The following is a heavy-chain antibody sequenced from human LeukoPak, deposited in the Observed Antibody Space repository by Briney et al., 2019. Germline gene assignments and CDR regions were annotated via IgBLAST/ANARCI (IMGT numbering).Heavy chain of an antibody. V-gene: IGHV1-2*06. D-gene: IGHD2-2*01. CDR3: ASPSYCSSTSCSPDH. CDR2: INPNIGGT. Sequence: ASVKVSCKASGYTFTGHYIHWVRQAPGQGLEWMGRINPNIGGTTYAQKFQGRVTMTRDTSISTAYMELSRLRSDDTAVYYCASPSYCSSTSCSPDHWGQGTLVTVSS. CDR1: GYTFTGHY. J-gene: IGHJ5*02.